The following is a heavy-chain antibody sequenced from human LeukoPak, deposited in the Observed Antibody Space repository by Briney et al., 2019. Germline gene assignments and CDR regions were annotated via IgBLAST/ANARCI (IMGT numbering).Heavy chain of an antibody. J-gene: IGHJ4*02. D-gene: IGHD6-13*01. CDR2: INHSGST. CDR1: GGSFSGYY. Sequence: SETLSLTCAVYGGSFSGYYWSWIRQPPGKGLEWIGEINHSGSTNYNPSLKSRVTISVDTSKNQFSLKLSSVTAADTAVYYCARGAHSQAAAGKGPDYWGQGTLVTVSS. CDR3: ARGAHSQAAAGKGPDY. V-gene: IGHV4-34*01.